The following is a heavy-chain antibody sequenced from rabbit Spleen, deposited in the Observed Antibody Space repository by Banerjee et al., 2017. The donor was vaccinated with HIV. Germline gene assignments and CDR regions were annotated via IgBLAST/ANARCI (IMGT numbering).Heavy chain of an antibody. CDR3: ARNYVNAFDP. CDR2: IGTGFGDT. V-gene: IGHV1S40*01. Sequence: QSLEESGGGLVKPGASLTLTCRASGFSFNSGYDMCWVRQAPGKGLEWIACIGTGFGDTYYANWPKGRFTIYKTSSTTVTLQMTSLTAADTATYFCARNYVNAFDPWGPGTLVTVS. CDR1: GFSFNSGYD. J-gene: IGHJ2*01. D-gene: IGHD1-1*01.